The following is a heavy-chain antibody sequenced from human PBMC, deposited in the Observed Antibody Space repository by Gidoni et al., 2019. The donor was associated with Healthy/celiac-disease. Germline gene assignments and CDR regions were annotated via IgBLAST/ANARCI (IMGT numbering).Heavy chain of an antibody. Sequence: EVQLVESGGGLVQPGGSLRLSCAAPGFTLSRYEMTWVRQAPGKGLEWVSYISSGGSTIYYAAYVKGRFTISRDNAKNSLYLQMSSLRAEDTAVYYWARRPSGSYWVGDAFDIWGQGTMVTVSS. CDR1: GFTLSRYE. D-gene: IGHD1-26*01. J-gene: IGHJ3*02. CDR2: ISSGGSTI. V-gene: IGHV3-48*03. CDR3: ARRPSGSYWVGDAFDI.